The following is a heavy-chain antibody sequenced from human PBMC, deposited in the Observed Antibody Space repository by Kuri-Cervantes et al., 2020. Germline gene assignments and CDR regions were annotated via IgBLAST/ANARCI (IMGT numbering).Heavy chain of an antibody. CDR1: GFTVSSNY. J-gene: IGHJ6*02. Sequence: GESLKISCAASGFTVSSNYMSWVRQAPGKGLEWVAVISYDGSNKYYADSVKGRFTISRDNSKNTLYLQMNSLRAEDTAVYYCAREGDYGDYVYYYGMDVWGQGTTVTVSS. CDR3: AREGDYGDYVYYYGMDV. V-gene: IGHV3-30-3*01. D-gene: IGHD4-17*01. CDR2: ISYDGSNK.